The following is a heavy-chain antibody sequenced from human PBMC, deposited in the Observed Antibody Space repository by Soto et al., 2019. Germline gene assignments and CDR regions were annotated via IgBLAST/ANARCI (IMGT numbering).Heavy chain of an antibody. D-gene: IGHD2-2*01. CDR1: GYTFTSYY. V-gene: IGHV1-46*03. CDR2: INPSGGST. J-gene: IGHJ4*02. CDR3: ARARSAVVVPGTLDY. Sequence: GASVKVSCKASGYTFTSYYMHWVRQAPGQGLEWMGIINPSGGSTSYAQKFQGRVTMTRDTSTSTVYMELSSLRSEDTAVYYCARARSAVVVPGTLDYWGQGTLVTVSS.